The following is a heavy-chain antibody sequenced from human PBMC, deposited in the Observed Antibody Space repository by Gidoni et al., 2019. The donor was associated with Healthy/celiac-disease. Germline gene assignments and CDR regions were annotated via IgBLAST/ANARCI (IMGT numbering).Heavy chain of an antibody. V-gene: IGHV4-38-2*01. CDR2: IYHSGST. Sequence: QVQLQESGPALVKPSETLSLTCAVSGYSISSGYYWGWIRQPPGKGLEWIGSIYHSGSTSYNPSLKSRVTISVDTSKNQFSLKLSSVTAADTAVYYCARGGRYGWFDPWGQGTLVTVSS. CDR3: ARGGRYGWFDP. J-gene: IGHJ5*02. D-gene: IGHD1-1*01. CDR1: GYSISSGYY.